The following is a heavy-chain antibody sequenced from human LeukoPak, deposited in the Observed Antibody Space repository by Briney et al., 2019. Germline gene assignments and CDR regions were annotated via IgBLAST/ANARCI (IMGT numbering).Heavy chain of an antibody. J-gene: IGHJ4*02. CDR1: GYTLTELS. CDR3: ARGIVVVPAAPPGVYYFDY. CDR2: FDPEDGET. V-gene: IGHV1-24*01. D-gene: IGHD2-2*01. Sequence: GASVKVSCKVSGYTLTELSMHWVRQAPGKGLEWMGGFDPEDGETIYAQKFQGRVTMTTDTSTSTAYMELRSLRSDDTAVYYCARGIVVVPAAPPGVYYFDYWGQGTLVTVSS.